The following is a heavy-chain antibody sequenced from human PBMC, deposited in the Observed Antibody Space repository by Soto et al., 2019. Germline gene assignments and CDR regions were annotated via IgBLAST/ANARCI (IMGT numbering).Heavy chain of an antibody. J-gene: IGHJ4*02. D-gene: IGHD3-22*01. CDR2: IYYSGSA. CDR3: AASYYYDSSGYYKFDY. V-gene: IGHV4-59*01. CDR1: GGSISSYY. Sequence: ETLSLTCTVSGGSISSYYWSWIRQPPGKGLEWIGYIYYSGSANYNPSLKSRVTISVDASKNQFSLKLSSVTAADTAVYYCAASYYYDSSGYYKFDYWGQGTLVTVSS.